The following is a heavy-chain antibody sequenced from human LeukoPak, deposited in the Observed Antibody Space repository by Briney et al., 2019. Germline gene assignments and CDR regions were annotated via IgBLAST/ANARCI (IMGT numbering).Heavy chain of an antibody. CDR2: INHSGST. V-gene: IGHV4-39*07. CDR3: AGAAAGLDY. Sequence: SETLSLTCTVSGGSISSSSYYWGWICQPPGKGLEWIGEINHSGSTNYNPSLKSRVTISVDTSKNQFSLKLSSVTAADTAVYYCAGAAAGLDYWGQGTLVTVSS. D-gene: IGHD6-13*01. J-gene: IGHJ4*02. CDR1: GGSISSSSYY.